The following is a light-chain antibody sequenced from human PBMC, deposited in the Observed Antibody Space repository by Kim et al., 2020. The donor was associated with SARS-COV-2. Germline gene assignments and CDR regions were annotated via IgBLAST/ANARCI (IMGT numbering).Light chain of an antibody. CDR2: AAS. J-gene: IGKJ5*01. V-gene: IGKV1-8*01. Sequence: AIRITQSPSSLSASKGDRVNITCRASQGISSYLAWYQQKPGKAPKLLIYAASTLQSGVPSRFSGSGSGTDFTLTISCLQSEDFATYYCQQYYSYPITFGQGTRLEIK. CDR3: QQYYSYPIT. CDR1: QGISSY.